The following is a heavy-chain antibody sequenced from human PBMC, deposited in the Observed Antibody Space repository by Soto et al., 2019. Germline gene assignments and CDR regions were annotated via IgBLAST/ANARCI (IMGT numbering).Heavy chain of an antibody. J-gene: IGHJ6*02. D-gene: IGHD6-13*01. Sequence: GGSLRLSCAASGFAFRNFGMHWVRQAPGKGLEWVAFVLYDGSNKWHADSVKGRFTISRDNSENTLYLQLHSLTAEDTAVYYCARMAHSSYLPGLYYYYALDVWGQGTSVTVSS. CDR1: GFAFRNFG. V-gene: IGHV3-33*01. CDR2: VLYDGSNK. CDR3: ARMAHSSYLPGLYYYYALDV.